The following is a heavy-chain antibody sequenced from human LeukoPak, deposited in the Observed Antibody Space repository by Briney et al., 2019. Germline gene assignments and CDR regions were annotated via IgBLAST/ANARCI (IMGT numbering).Heavy chain of an antibody. CDR2: INHSGST. CDR3: ARGRFGSSPHYYYYMDV. CDR1: GGSISNSNYY. Sequence: KPSETLSLTCTVSGGSISNSNYYWSWIRQPPGKGLQWVGDINHSGSTNYNPSLKCRVTISVDTSKNQFSLKLSSVTAADTAVYYCARGRFGSSPHYYYYMDVWGKGTTVTVSS. V-gene: IGHV4-39*07. J-gene: IGHJ6*03. D-gene: IGHD6-6*01.